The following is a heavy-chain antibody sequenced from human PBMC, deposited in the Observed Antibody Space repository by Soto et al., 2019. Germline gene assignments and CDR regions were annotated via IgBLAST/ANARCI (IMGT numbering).Heavy chain of an antibody. J-gene: IGHJ6*02. V-gene: IGHV1-69*13. CDR3: ASNTTMFTIWPYGMDA. CDR1: GGTFSSYA. CDR2: IIPIFGTA. D-gene: IGHD5-18*01. Sequence: SGKVSCYASGGTFSSYAISWVRQAPGQGLEWMGGIIPIFGTANYAQKFQGRVTITADESTSTAYMELSSLRSEDTAVYYCASNTTMFTIWPYGMDAWG.